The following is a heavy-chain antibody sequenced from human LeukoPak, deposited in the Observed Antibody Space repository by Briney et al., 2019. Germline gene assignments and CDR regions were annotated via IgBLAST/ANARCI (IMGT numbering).Heavy chain of an antibody. CDR1: GFTFSSYW. CDR3: ARGNYELPFDY. J-gene: IGHJ4*02. Sequence: GGSLRLSCAASGFTFSSYWMSWVRQAPGKGLEWVAVIWYDGSNKYYADSVKGRFTISRDNSKNTLYLQMNSLRAEDTAVYYCARGNYELPFDYWGQGTLVTVSS. V-gene: IGHV3-33*08. CDR2: IWYDGSNK. D-gene: IGHD1-7*01.